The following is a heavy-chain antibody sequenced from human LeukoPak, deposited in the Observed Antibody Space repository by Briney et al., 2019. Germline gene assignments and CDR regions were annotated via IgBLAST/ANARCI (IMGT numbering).Heavy chain of an antibody. CDR1: GFTFSNYA. CDR3: AKGYGSGSYFPSADY. CDR2: ISGSGGST. V-gene: IGHV3-23*01. D-gene: IGHD3-10*01. Sequence: GGSLRLSCAASGFTFSNYAMSWVRQAPGKGLEWVSAISGSGGSTYYADSVKGRFTISRDNSKNTLYLQMNSLRAEDTAVYYCAKGYGSGSYFPSADYWGQGTLVTVSP. J-gene: IGHJ4*02.